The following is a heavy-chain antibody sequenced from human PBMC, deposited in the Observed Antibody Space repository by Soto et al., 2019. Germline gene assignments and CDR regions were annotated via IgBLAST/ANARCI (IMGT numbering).Heavy chain of an antibody. CDR1: GGSISSYY. D-gene: IGHD3-10*01. J-gene: IGHJ4*02. CDR3: ARHGSGSYLPD. CDR2: IYYSGST. Sequence: PSETLSLTCTVSGGSISSYYWSWIRQPPGKGLEWIGYIYYSGSTNYNPSLESRVTISVDTSKNQFSLKLSSVTAADTAVYYCARHGSGSYLPDWGQGTLVTVSS. V-gene: IGHV4-59*01.